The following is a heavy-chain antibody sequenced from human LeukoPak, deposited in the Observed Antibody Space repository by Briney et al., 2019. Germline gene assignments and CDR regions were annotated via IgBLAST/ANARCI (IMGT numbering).Heavy chain of an antibody. Sequence: PGGSLRLSCAASGNYWMHWVRQVPGKGLVWVSHINSDGSWTSYADSVKGRFTISKDNAKNTVYLQMNSLRAEVTAVYYCVSFYETYWGRGTLVTVSS. D-gene: IGHD2/OR15-2a*01. CDR2: INSDGSWT. CDR1: GNYW. V-gene: IGHV3-74*01. J-gene: IGHJ4*02. CDR3: VSFYETY.